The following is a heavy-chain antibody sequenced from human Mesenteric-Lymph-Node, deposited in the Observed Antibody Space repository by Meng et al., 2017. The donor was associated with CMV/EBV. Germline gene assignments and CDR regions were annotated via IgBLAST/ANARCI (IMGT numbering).Heavy chain of an antibody. CDR3: ARGEASRSGYYITH. Sequence: GGSLRLSCAASGFTFDDYAMHWVRQAPGKGLEWVSGISWNSGSIGYVDSVKGRFTISRDNAKNSLYLQMNSLRTEDTAVYYCARGEASRSGYYITHWGQGTLVTVSS. V-gene: IGHV3-9*01. D-gene: IGHD3-22*01. J-gene: IGHJ4*02. CDR1: GFTFDDYA. CDR2: ISWNSGSI.